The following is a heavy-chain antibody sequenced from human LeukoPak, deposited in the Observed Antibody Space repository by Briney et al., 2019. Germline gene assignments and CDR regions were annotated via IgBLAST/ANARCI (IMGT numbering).Heavy chain of an antibody. CDR3: ARLYDSSGYYVDY. V-gene: IGHV1-69*13. J-gene: IGHJ4*02. CDR2: IIPIFGTA. Sequence: ASVKVSFTASGGTFSSYAISWVRQAPGQGLEWMGGIIPIFGTANYAQKFQGRVTITADESTSTAYMELSSLRSEDTAVYYCARLYDSSGYYVDYWGQGTLVTVSS. D-gene: IGHD3-22*01. CDR1: GGTFSSYA.